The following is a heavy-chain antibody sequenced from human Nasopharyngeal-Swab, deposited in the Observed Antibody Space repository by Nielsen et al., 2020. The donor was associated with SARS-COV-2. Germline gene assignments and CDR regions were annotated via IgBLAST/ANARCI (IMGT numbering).Heavy chain of an antibody. D-gene: IGHD1-7*01. CDR1: GGSFSGYY. CDR3: ARRTSANYRPGFES. J-gene: IGHJ4*02. CDR2: INHTGSPKSGST. V-gene: IGHV4-34*01. Sequence: SETLSLTCAVYGGSFSGYYWSWIRQPPGKGLEWIGEINHTGSPKSGSTNYNPSLKSRVTMSIDTSKNQLSLKVTSVTAADTAVYFCARRTSANYRPGFESWGQGSLVTVSS.